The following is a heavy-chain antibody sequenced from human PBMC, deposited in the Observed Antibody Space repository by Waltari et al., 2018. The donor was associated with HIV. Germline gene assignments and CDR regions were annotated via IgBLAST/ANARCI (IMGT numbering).Heavy chain of an antibody. CDR3: ARRGGGITGHYYFDY. D-gene: IGHD1-20*01. Sequence: QVQLQESGPGMVKPSGTLSLTCHVSGGSISSSNWWRWVRQPPGKGLEWIGEIYHSGSTNYNPSLKSRVTISVDKSKNQFSLKLSSVTAADTAVYYCARRGGGITGHYYFDYWGQGTLVTVSS. CDR2: IYHSGST. CDR1: GGSISSSNW. J-gene: IGHJ4*02. V-gene: IGHV4-4*02.